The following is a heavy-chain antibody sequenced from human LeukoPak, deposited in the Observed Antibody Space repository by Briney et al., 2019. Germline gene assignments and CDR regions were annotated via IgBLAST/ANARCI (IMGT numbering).Heavy chain of an antibody. CDR3: ATGNYYDSRGYYTFGH. D-gene: IGHD3-22*01. Sequence: GGSLRLSCAASGFTFSSHWMHWVRQAPGKGLVWVSRINGDGSNTTYADSVKGGFTISRDNAKNTLYLQMSGLRAEDTAVYYCATGNYYDSRGYYTFGHWGQGTLVTVSS. CDR1: GFTFSSHW. CDR2: INGDGSNT. V-gene: IGHV3-74*03. J-gene: IGHJ4*02.